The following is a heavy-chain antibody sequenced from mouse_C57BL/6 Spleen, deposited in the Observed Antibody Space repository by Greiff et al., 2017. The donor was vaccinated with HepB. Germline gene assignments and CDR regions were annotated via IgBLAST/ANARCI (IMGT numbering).Heavy chain of an antibody. D-gene: IGHD2-3*01. CDR2: IDPSDSYT. CDR3: ARTLIYDGYRYAMDY. J-gene: IGHJ4*01. V-gene: IGHV1-50*01. Sequence: QVQLQQPGAELVKPGASVKLSCKASGYTFTSYWMQWVKQRPGQGLEWIGEIDPSDSYTNYNQKFKGKATLTVDTSSSTAYMQLSSLTSEDSAVYYCARTLIYDGYRYAMDYWGQGTSVTVSS. CDR1: GYTFTSYW.